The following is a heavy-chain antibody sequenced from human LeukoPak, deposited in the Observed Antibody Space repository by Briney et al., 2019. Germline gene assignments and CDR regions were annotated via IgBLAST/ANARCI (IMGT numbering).Heavy chain of an antibody. J-gene: IGHJ6*02. V-gene: IGHV3-21*05. CDR2: ISSSSSYT. CDR1: GFTFSSYG. Sequence: GGSLRLSCAASGFTFSSYGMHWVRQAPGKGLEWVSYISSSSSYTNYADSVKGRFTISRDNAKNSLYLQMNSLRAEDMAVYYCARGGAYDSSGYYWSYYYYYGMDVWGQGTTVTVSS. D-gene: IGHD3-22*01. CDR3: ARGGAYDSSGYYWSYYYYYGMDV.